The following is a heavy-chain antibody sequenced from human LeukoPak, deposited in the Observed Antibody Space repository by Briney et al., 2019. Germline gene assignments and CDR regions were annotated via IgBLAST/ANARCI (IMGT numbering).Heavy chain of an antibody. V-gene: IGHV1-2*02. D-gene: IGHD5-12*01. J-gene: IGHJ4*02. Sequence: EASVKVSCKASGYTFTGYYMHWVRQAPGQGREWMGWINPNSGGTNFAQKFQGRVTMTRDTSISTAYMELSSLTSDDTAVYYCARGRFSGYGADWGQGTLVTVSS. CDR2: INPNSGGT. CDR3: ARGRFSGYGAD. CDR1: GYTFTGYY.